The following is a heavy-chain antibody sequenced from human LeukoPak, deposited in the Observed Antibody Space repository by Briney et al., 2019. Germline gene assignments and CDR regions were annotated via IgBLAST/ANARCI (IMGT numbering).Heavy chain of an antibody. CDR2: ISGSGSGT. Sequence: GGSLRLSRAASGFTFSSYAMSWVRQAPGKGLEWVSAISGSGSGTYYADSVKGRFTISRDNSKSMLYLQMNSLRTEDTAEYYCAKDAVAAAGRAYYFDYWGQGTLVTVSS. D-gene: IGHD6-13*01. CDR3: AKDAVAAAGRAYYFDY. J-gene: IGHJ4*02. V-gene: IGHV3-23*01. CDR1: GFTFSSYA.